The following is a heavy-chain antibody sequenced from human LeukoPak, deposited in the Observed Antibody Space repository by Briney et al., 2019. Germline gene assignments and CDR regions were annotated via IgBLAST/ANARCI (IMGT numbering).Heavy chain of an antibody. CDR1: GFTFSTYA. CDR3: ARGSFLDYYDSSGYYRDAFDI. V-gene: IGHV3-23*01. D-gene: IGHD3-22*01. CDR2: ISGSGDST. Sequence: GGSLRLSCVASGFTFSTYAMSWVRQAPGRGLEWVSAISGSGDSTYYADSVKGRFTISRDNSKNTLYLQMNSLRAEDTAVYYCARGSFLDYYDSSGYYRDAFDIWGQGTMVTVSS. J-gene: IGHJ3*02.